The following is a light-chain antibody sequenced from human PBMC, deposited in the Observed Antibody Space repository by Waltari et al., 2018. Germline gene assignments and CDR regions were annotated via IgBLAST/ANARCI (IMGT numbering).Light chain of an antibody. CDR1: QGVGNN. J-gene: IGKJ1*01. CDR2: AAG. CDR3: QQYFSAEWS. V-gene: IGKV1-27*01. Sequence: IQMTQSPSSLSASVGARVTITCRASQGVGNNSAWYQQRPGRIPELLICAAGTLQSGVPSRFSGGGSGTEFTFTITNLQPEDAATYYCQQYFSAEWSFGQGTKVEIK.